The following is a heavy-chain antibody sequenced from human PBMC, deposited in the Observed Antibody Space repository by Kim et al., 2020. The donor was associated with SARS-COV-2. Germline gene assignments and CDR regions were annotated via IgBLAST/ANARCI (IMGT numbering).Heavy chain of an antibody. CDR2: IKTKTYGVTT. J-gene: IGHJ4*02. CDR3: SIYAYNSNWC. V-gene: IGHV3-15*01. CDR1: GFTFSNAW. D-gene: IGHD6-13*01. Sequence: GGSLRLSCAASGFTFSNAWMSWVRQAPGKGLEWVGCIKTKTYGVTTEYAAPGKGTIIISSDDTKNTLPLQMNSLKTEDTAVYYCSIYAYNSNWCWGQGTLVTVSS.